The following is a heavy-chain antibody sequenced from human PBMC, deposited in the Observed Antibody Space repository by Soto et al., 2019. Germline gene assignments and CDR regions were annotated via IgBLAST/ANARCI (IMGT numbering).Heavy chain of an antibody. D-gene: IGHD3-9*01. Sequence: QVQLQQWGAGLLKPSETLSLNCAVYGGSFSGYYWSWIRQPPGKGLEWIGEINHRGSINYNPSLKRRGTMPVEXSXNXXSLKLNAVTAADTAVFYCARGSRMTIPAASGRDYYYHGLDVWGQGTAVTVSS. CDR2: INHRGSI. CDR1: GGSFSGYY. J-gene: IGHJ6*02. V-gene: IGHV4-34*01. CDR3: ARGSRMTIPAASGRDYYYHGLDV.